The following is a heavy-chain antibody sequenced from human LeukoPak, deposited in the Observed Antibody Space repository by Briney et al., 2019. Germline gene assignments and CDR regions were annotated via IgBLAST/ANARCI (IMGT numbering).Heavy chain of an antibody. D-gene: IGHD5-24*01. CDR1: GGSFSDSY. CDR2: INHSGST. J-gene: IGHJ4*02. Sequence: SETLSLTCAVYGGSFSDSYWSWIRQPPGKGLEWIGEINHSGSTNYNPSLKSRVTMSVDTSKNQFSLKLNSVTAADTAVYYCARGLGEGYPDSWGQGTLVIVSS. CDR3: ARGLGEGYPDS. V-gene: IGHV4-34*01.